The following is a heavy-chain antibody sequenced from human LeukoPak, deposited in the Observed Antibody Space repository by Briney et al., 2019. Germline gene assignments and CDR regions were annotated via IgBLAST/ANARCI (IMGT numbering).Heavy chain of an antibody. CDR1: GFTFSSYV. CDR3: ARDLGYPYYFDY. D-gene: IGHD5-12*01. Sequence: GGSLRLSCAASGFTFSSYVMHWVRRAPGKGLEWVAVISYDGSNKYYADSVKGRFTISRDNSKNTLYLQMNSLRAEDTAVYYCARDLGYPYYFDYWGQGTLVTVSS. J-gene: IGHJ4*02. V-gene: IGHV3-30*04. CDR2: ISYDGSNK.